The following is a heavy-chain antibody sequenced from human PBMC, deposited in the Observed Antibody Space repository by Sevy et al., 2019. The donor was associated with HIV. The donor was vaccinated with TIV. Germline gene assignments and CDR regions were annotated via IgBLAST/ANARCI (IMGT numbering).Heavy chain of an antibody. V-gene: IGHV3-21*04. CDR2: ISDDSRYM. CDR3: ARDFTVFGVVSGIDY. J-gene: IGHJ4*02. CDR1: GFTFRTYS. Sequence: GGSLRLSCAASGFTFRTYSMNWVRQAPGKGLEWLSSISDDSRYMYYSDSVKGRFTISRANAKNFLFLQMNNLRVEDTAIYYCARDFTVFGVVSGIDYWRQGNLVTVSS. D-gene: IGHD3-3*01.